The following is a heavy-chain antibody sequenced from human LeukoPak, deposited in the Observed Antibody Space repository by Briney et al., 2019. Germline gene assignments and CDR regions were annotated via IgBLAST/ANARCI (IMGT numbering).Heavy chain of an antibody. CDR1: GDSVSSSTAA. Sequence: SQTLSLTRAISGDSVSSSTAAWNWVRPSPSRGLEWLGRTYYRSKWYTDYAVSVRSRININPDTSKNQFSLQLNSVTPEDTAVYYCARYPTGWYLDYWGQGTLVTVSS. J-gene: IGHJ4*02. CDR2: TYYRSKWYT. CDR3: ARYPTGWYLDY. D-gene: IGHD6-19*01. V-gene: IGHV6-1*01.